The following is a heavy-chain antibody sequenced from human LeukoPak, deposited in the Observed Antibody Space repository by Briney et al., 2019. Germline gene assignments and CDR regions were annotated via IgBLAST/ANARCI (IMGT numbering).Heavy chain of an antibody. J-gene: IGHJ4*02. Sequence: SETLFLXCTVSGGSISSYYWSWIRQPAGKGLEWIGRIYTSGSTNYNPSLKSRVTMSVDTSKNQFSLKLSSVTAADTAVYYCSDSADYWGQGTLVTVSS. CDR3: SDSADY. CDR1: GGSISSYY. V-gene: IGHV4-4*07. D-gene: IGHD5-18*01. CDR2: IYTSGST.